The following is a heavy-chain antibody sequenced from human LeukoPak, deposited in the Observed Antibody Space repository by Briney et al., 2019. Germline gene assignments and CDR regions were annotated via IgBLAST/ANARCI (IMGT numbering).Heavy chain of an antibody. CDR1: GGSISSGSYY. Sequence: PSQTLSLTCTVSGGSISSGSYYWSWIRQPAGKGLEWIGRIYTSGSTNYNPSLKSRVTISVDTSKNQFSLKLSSVTAADTAVYYCARVRIRGMITFGGVIAPIDYWGQGTLVTVSS. V-gene: IGHV4-61*02. CDR2: IYTSGST. J-gene: IGHJ4*02. D-gene: IGHD3-16*02. CDR3: ARVRIRGMITFGGVIAPIDY.